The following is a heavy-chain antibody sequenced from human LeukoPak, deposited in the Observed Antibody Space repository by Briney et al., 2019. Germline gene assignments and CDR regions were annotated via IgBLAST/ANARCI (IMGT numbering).Heavy chain of an antibody. V-gene: IGHV4-30-4*01. CDR1: GGSISSGDYY. CDR3: ARGDYYDSSGYWNYYYYYGMDV. Sequence: SETLSLTCTVSGGSISSGDYYWSWIRQPPGKGLEWIVYIYYSGSTYYNPSLKSRVTISVDTSKNQFSLKLSSVTAADTAVYYCARGDYYDSSGYWNYYYYYGMDVWGQGTTVTVSS. D-gene: IGHD3-22*01. CDR2: IYYSGST. J-gene: IGHJ6*02.